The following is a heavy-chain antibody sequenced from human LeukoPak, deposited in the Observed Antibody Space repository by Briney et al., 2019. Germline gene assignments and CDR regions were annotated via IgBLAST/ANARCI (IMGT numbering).Heavy chain of an antibody. CDR1: GGSISSGDYY. Sequence: SETLSLTCTVSGGSISSGDYYWSWIRQPPGKGLEWIGYIYYSGSTYYNPSLKSRVTISVDTSKNQFSLKLSSVTAADTAVYYCARVVPAAIGAFEIWGQGTMVTVSS. V-gene: IGHV4-30-4*08. J-gene: IGHJ3*02. CDR3: ARVVPAAIGAFEI. D-gene: IGHD2-2*02. CDR2: IYYSGST.